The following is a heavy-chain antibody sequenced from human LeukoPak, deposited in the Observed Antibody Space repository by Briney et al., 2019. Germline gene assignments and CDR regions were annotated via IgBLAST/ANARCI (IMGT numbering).Heavy chain of an antibody. CDR1: GGTFSSYA. J-gene: IGHJ4*02. D-gene: IGHD3-9*01. CDR3: ASSGYFRHYFDY. CDR2: IIPIFGTA. V-gene: IGHV1-69*13. Sequence: SVKVSCKASGGTFSSYAISWVRQAPGQGLEWMGGIIPIFGTANYAQKFQGRVTITADESTSTAYMELSSLRSEDTAVYYCASSGYFRHYFDYWGQGTLVTVSS.